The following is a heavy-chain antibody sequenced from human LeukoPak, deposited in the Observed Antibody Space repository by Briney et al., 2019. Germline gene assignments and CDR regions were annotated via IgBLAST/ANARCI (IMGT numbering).Heavy chain of an antibody. CDR2: IYTTGST. V-gene: IGHV4-61*02. J-gene: IGHJ4*02. Sequence: SETLSLTCTVSGGSITTGTSYWSWTRRPAGKGLEWIGRIYTTGSTNYNPSLKSRITMSVDTSKNQFSLKLSSVTAADTAVYYCARSGSYSGPYVYWGQGTVVTVSS. CDR1: GGSITTGTSY. CDR3: ARSGSYSGPYVY. D-gene: IGHD1-26*01.